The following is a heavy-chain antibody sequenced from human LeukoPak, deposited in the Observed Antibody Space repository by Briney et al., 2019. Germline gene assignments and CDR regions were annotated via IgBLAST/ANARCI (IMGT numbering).Heavy chain of an antibody. V-gene: IGHV4-39*01. CDR1: GDSISSGNYY. CDR2: IYYSGSS. D-gene: IGHD3-10*01. Sequence: SETLSLTCTVSGDSISSGNYYWAWIRQPPGEGLEWIGNIYYSGSSYYNPSLKSRVAMSVDTSKNQFSLKLSSVTAADTGVYFCASLVRGGTFYYYMDVWGQGTTVIV. CDR3: ASLVRGGTFYYYMDV. J-gene: IGHJ6*03.